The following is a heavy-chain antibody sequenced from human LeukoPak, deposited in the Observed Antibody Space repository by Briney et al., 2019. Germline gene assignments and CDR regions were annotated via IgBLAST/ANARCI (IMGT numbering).Heavy chain of an antibody. V-gene: IGHV4-61*02. Sequence: PSQTLSLTCTVSGNSISSGDNYWSWIRQPAGKGLEWIGRIYTSGSTNYNPSLKSRVTISVDTSKNQFSLKLSSVTAADTAVYYCARSPPYSWEDDLLTGYYSHPTTLDYWGQGTLVTVSS. D-gene: IGHD3-9*01. J-gene: IGHJ4*02. CDR2: IYTSGST. CDR1: GNSISSGDNY. CDR3: ARSPPYSWEDDLLTGYYSHPTTLDY.